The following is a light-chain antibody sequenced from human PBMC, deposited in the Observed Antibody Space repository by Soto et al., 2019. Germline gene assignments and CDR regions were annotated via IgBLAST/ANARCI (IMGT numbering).Light chain of an antibody. CDR3: QSFDSILGVFYV. V-gene: IGLV1-40*01. J-gene: IGLJ1*01. Sequence: QSVLTQPPSVSGAPGQRVTISCTGSNSNIGAGFDVHWYQQFPGTAPKLLIFGNTNRPSGVPDRFSGSKSGTSASLAITGLQAEDEADYFCQSFDSILGVFYVFGTGTNVTVL. CDR2: GNT. CDR1: NSNIGAGFD.